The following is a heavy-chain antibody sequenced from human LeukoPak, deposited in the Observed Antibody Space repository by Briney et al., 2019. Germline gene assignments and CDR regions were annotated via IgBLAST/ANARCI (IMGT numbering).Heavy chain of an antibody. Sequence: PSETLSLTCTVSGGSISSYYWSWIRQPPGKGLEWIGYIYYSGSTNYNPSLKSRVTISVDTSKNQFSLKLSSVTAADTAVYYCARGPDYATGYWPYYYYGMDVWGQGTTVTVSS. J-gene: IGHJ6*02. CDR2: IYYSGST. V-gene: IGHV4-59*01. CDR1: GGSISSYY. CDR3: ARGPDYATGYWPYYYYGMDV. D-gene: IGHD3-9*01.